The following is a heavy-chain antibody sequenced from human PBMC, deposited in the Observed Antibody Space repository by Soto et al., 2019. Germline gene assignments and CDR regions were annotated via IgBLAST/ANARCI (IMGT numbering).Heavy chain of an antibody. J-gene: IGHJ4*02. V-gene: IGHV3-23*01. D-gene: IGHD5-12*01. CDR3: ARRSNSGWFDY. CDR2: ISGAGGST. Sequence: GGSLRLSCPPSGFTFSDYAMSWVRQAPGKGLEGVSSISGAGGSTYYADSVNGRFTISRDNSNDTLYLQMNSLSVEDTAVYYCARRSNSGWFDYWGQGTLFTVPS. CDR1: GFTFSDYA.